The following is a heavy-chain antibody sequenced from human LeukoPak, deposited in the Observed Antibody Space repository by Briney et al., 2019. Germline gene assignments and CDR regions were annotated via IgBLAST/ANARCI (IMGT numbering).Heavy chain of an antibody. D-gene: IGHD3/OR15-3a*01. V-gene: IGHV3-53*01. J-gene: IGHJ4*02. CDR2: IYSGGTS. CDR3: ARGRDWVDY. Sequence: GGSLRLSCAASGFTVSSNYMTWVRQAPGKGLEWVSIIYSGGTSYYADSVKGRFTISRDKSKNTVYLQMNGLRAEDTAEYYCARGRDWVDYWGRGTLVTVSS. CDR1: GFTVSSNY.